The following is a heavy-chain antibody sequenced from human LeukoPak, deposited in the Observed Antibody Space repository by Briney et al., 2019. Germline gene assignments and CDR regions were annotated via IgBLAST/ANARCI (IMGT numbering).Heavy chain of an antibody. CDR3: ARLGIPGYSSGWTNLDY. J-gene: IGHJ4*02. CDR2: IYYSGST. D-gene: IGHD6-19*01. Sequence: SETLSLTCTVSGGXISSSSYYWGWLRQPPGRGLEWHGSIYYSGSTYYNPSLKSRVTISVDTSKNQFSLKLSSVTAADTAVYYCARLGIPGYSSGWTNLDYWGQGTLVTVSS. CDR1: GGXISSSSYY. V-gene: IGHV4-39*01.